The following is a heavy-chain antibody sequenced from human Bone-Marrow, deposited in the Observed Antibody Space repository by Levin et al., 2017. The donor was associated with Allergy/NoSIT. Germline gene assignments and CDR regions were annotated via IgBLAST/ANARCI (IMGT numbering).Heavy chain of an antibody. V-gene: IGHV7-4-1*02. J-gene: IGHJ6*02. CDR3: ARVGKALRKGIYYDSSGWTRGHGMDV. CDR2: INTNTGNP. D-gene: IGHD3-22*01. Sequence: GGSLRLSCKASGYTFTSYAMNWVRQAPGQGLEWMGCINTNTGNPTYAQGFTGRFVFSLDTSVSTAYLQISSLKAEDTAVYYCARVGKALRKGIYYDSSGWTRGHGMDVWGQGTTVTVSS. CDR1: GYTFTSYA.